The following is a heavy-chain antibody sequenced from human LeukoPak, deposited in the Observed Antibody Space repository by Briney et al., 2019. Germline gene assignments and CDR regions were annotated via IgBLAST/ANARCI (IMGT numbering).Heavy chain of an antibody. J-gene: IGHJ6*03. CDR2: ISGSAAST. CDR3: ARRSGRWPPYYMDV. Sequence: PGGSLRLSCAASGFTFSSYGMSWVRQAPGKGLEWVSGISGSAASTHYADSVKGRFTISRDNSKNTLYLQMNSLKASDTATYYCARRSGRWPPYYMDVWGKGTTVTVSS. V-gene: IGHV3-23*01. CDR1: GFTFSSYG. D-gene: IGHD4-23*01.